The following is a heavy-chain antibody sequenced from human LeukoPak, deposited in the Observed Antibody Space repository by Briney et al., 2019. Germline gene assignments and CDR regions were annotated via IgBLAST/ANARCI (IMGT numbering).Heavy chain of an antibody. J-gene: IGHJ5*02. CDR3: ARESGRVGATGFDP. Sequence: ASVKVSCKASGYTFTSYAMHWVRQAPGQRLEWMGWINAGNGNTKYSQKFQGWVTMTRDTSISTAYMELSRLRSDDTAVYYCARESGRVGATGFDPWGQGTLVTVSS. CDR2: INAGNGNT. D-gene: IGHD1-26*01. V-gene: IGHV1-3*01. CDR1: GYTFTSYA.